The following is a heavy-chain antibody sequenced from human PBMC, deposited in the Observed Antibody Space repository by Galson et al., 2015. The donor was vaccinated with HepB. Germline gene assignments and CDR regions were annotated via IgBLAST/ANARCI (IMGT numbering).Heavy chain of an antibody. D-gene: IGHD6-19*01. CDR3: AREGQWLEFDY. J-gene: IGHJ4*02. V-gene: IGHV3-48*01. CDR2: ISSGSGTI. Sequence: SLRLSCAASGFTFSSYSMTWVRQAPGKGLEWVSYISSGSGTIYYADSVKGRFTISRDNAKNSLYLQMNSLRAEDTAVYYCAREGQWLEFDYWGQGTLVTVSS. CDR1: GFTFSSYS.